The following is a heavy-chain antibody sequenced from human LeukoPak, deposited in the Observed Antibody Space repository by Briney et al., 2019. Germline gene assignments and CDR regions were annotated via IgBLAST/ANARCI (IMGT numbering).Heavy chain of an antibody. CDR3: AREDLARVYRD. Sequence: GASVTVSCTASGYTFTSYGISWVRQAPGQGLEWMGWISAYNGNTNYAQKLQGRVTMTTDTSTSTAYMELRSLRSDDTAVYYCAREDLARVYRDWGQGTLVTVSS. D-gene: IGHD2/OR15-2a*01. CDR2: ISAYNGNT. CDR1: GYTFTSYG. V-gene: IGHV1-18*01. J-gene: IGHJ4*02.